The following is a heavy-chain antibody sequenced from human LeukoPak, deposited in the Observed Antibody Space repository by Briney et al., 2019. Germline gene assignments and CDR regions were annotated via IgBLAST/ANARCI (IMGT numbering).Heavy chain of an antibody. V-gene: IGHV3-20*01. CDR1: GFTFDDYG. CDR2: INWNGGST. Sequence: PGGSLRLSCAASGFTFDDYGMSWVRQAPGKGLEWVSGINWNGGSTGYADSVKGRFTISRDNAKNSLYLQMNSLGAEGTALYHCARVGRITMVRGVTYYYYYYMDVWGKGTTVTISS. J-gene: IGHJ6*03. CDR3: ARVGRITMVRGVTYYYYYYMDV. D-gene: IGHD3-10*01.